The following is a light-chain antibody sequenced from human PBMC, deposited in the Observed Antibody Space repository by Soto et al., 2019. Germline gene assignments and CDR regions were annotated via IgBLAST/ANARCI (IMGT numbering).Light chain of an antibody. CDR1: QDISND. V-gene: IGKV1-6*01. J-gene: IGKJ4*01. CDR2: AAS. CDR3: LQDNNYPFT. Sequence: IQMTQSPSSLSASVGDRVTITCRASQDISNDLGWYQQKPGKAPKLLIYAASSLQSGVPSRFSGSGSGTDFTLTISSLQPEDFATYYCLQDNNYPFTFGGGTKVEIK.